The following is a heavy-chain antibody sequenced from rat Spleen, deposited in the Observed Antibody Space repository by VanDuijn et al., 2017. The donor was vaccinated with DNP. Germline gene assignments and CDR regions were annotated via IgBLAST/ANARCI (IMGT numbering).Heavy chain of an antibody. V-gene: IGHV5-20*01. D-gene: IGHD5-1*01. CDR2: ISHTDDIT. CDR3: ARDRTGTWFAY. CDR1: GFTFRNYY. Sequence: EVQLVESGGGLVQPGRSLKLSCAASGFTFRNYYMAWVRQAPERGLEWVAIISHTDDITYYPDSVKGRFTISRNNAENSLSLQMNSLISEDTATYYCARDRTGTWFAYWGQGTLVTVSS. J-gene: IGHJ3*01.